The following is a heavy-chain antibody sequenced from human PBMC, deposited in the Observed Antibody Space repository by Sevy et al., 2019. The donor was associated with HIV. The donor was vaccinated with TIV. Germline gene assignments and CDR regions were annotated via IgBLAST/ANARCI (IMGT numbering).Heavy chain of an antibody. Sequence: SGTQSLTCTVSGGSITSLYWNWIRQPPGKGLEWIANIYYNGHINYNPSLKSRVTLSLDTSKNQFSLRLSSVTAADTAMYYCAGENAWGRGYSWGQGTLVTVSS. CDR2: IYYNGHI. CDR1: GGSITSLY. J-gene: IGHJ4*02. V-gene: IGHV4-59*08. CDR3: AGENAWGRGYS. D-gene: IGHD1-26*01.